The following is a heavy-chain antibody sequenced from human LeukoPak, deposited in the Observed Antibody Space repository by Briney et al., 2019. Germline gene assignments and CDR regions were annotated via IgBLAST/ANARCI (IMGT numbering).Heavy chain of an antibody. J-gene: IGHJ4*02. D-gene: IGHD3-22*01. Sequence: SETLSLTCTVSGGSISSGGYYWSWIRQPPGKGLEWIGYIYHSGSTYYNPSLKSRVTISVDTSKNQFSLKLSSVTAADTAVYYCARLRTYYYDSSGYYYEDYWGQGTLVTVSS. CDR1: GGSISSGGYY. CDR3: ARLRTYYYDSSGYYYEDY. CDR2: IYHSGST. V-gene: IGHV4-30-2*01.